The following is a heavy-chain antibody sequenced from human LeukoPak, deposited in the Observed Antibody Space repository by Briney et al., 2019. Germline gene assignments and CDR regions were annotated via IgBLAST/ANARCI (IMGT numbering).Heavy chain of an antibody. J-gene: IGHJ3*02. CDR3: ARRLRATVTRDVFDI. V-gene: IGHV7-4-1*02. D-gene: IGHD4-17*01. CDR1: GYKLISYA. CDR2: INTDTGNP. Sequence: ASVNVSRKWSGYKLISYAMNWVRPAPGQGPEGMGWINTDTGNPTYPRGFTGQYVFSVDTSVTTAYLQINSLRTEDTAMYYCARRLRATVTRDVFDIWGQGTMVTVSS.